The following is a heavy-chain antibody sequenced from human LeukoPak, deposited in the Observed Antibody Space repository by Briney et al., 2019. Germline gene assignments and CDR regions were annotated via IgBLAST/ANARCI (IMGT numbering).Heavy chain of an antibody. CDR2: IYHSGST. V-gene: IGHV4-4*02. Sequence: PSETLSLTCAVSGGSISSSNWWSWVRQPPGKGLEWIGEIYHSGSTNYNPSLKSRVTISVDKSKNQFSLNLGSVTAADTAVYYCARVRAGTTTKRAFDIWGQGTMVTVSS. CDR3: ARVRAGTTTKRAFDI. D-gene: IGHD1-7*01. J-gene: IGHJ3*02. CDR1: GGSISSSNW.